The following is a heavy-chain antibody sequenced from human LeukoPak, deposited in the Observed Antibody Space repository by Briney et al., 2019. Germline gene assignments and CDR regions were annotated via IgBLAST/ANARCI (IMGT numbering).Heavy chain of an antibody. CDR1: GYTFTGYY. Sequence: ASVKVSCKASGYTFTGYYMHWVRQVPGQGLEWMGWINPNNGGTYFAQKFQGRVTMTRDTSISTAYMELSRLRSDDTAVYYCARGHDYGDYGWFDPWGQGTLVTVSS. J-gene: IGHJ5*02. V-gene: IGHV1-2*02. CDR3: ARGHDYGDYGWFDP. D-gene: IGHD4-17*01. CDR2: INPNNGGT.